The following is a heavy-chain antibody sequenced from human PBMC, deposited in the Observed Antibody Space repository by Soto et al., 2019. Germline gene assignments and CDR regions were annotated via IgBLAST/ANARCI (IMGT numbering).Heavy chain of an antibody. CDR1: GFTFSNYG. J-gene: IGHJ6*02. Sequence: PGGSLRLSCAASGFTFSNYGMHWVRQAPGKGLEWVAGISFVGSNKYYADSVKGRFTISRDNSKNTLYLQMNSLIGEDTAVYYCAKDRGYCSSGSCLWHTMDVWGQGTTVTVSS. CDR3: AKDRGYCSSGSCLWHTMDV. D-gene: IGHD2-15*01. V-gene: IGHV3-30*18. CDR2: ISFVGSNK.